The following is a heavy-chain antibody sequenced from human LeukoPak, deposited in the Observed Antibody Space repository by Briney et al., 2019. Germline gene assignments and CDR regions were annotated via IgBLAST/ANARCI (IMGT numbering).Heavy chain of an antibody. CDR2: INHSGST. CDR3: ARPRYGSGSLDS. V-gene: IGHV4-34*01. J-gene: IGHJ4*02. Sequence: PSETLSLTCAVYGGSFSGHYWAWIRQPPGKGLEWIGEINHSGSTTYNPSLNSRVTISVDTSKNQFSLRLSSVTAADTAVYYCARPRYGSGSLDSWGQGTLVTVSS. D-gene: IGHD3-10*01. CDR1: GGSFSGHY.